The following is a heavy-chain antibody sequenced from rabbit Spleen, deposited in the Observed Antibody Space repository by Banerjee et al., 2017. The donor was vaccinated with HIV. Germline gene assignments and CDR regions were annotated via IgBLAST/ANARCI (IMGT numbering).Heavy chain of an antibody. V-gene: IGHV1S47*01. CDR3: VREVAAKFGL. D-gene: IGHD4-1*01. CDR1: GFDFSSYG. Sequence: QEQVIESGGGLVQPGGSLKLSCKASGFDFSSYGVSWVRQAPGKGLEWIGYIDPVFGITYYANWVNGRFSSSNHNAQNTLFLQLNSLTAADTATYFCVREVAAKFGLWGQGTLVTVS. J-gene: IGHJ4*01. CDR2: IDPVFGIT.